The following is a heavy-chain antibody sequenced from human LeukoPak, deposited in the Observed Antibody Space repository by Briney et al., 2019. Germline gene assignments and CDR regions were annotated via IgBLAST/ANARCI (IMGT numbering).Heavy chain of an antibody. CDR3: ARVYSSTHNWFDT. V-gene: IGHV4-39*07. J-gene: IGHJ5*02. D-gene: IGHD2-2*01. CDR2: IYYSGST. CDR1: GGSISSSSYY. Sequence: SETLSLTCTVSGGSISSSSYYWGWIRQPPGKGLEWIGSIYYSGSTYYNPSLKSRVTISIERTKNQFYLNLRSLTAADTALYFCARVYSSTHNWFDTWGQGTQVTVSS.